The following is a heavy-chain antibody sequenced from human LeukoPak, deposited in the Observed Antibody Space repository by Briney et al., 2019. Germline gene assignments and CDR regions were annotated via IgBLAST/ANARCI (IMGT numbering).Heavy chain of an antibody. Sequence: SETLSLTCTVSGDSVSSGSYFWNWIRQPPEKGLEWIGYIYDSGSTNYNPSLKSRITVSIDTSKNQFSLKLSSVTAADTAVYYCARAPCGGDCYPQSNNWFDPWGQGTLVTVSS. CDR1: GDSVSSGSYF. V-gene: IGHV4-61*01. CDR3: ARAPCGGDCYPQSNNWFDP. D-gene: IGHD2-21*02. CDR2: IYDSGST. J-gene: IGHJ5*02.